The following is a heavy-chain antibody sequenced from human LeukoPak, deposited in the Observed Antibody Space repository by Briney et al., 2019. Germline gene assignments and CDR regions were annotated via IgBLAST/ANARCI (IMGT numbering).Heavy chain of an antibody. D-gene: IGHD1-14*01. J-gene: IGHJ4*02. CDR1: GGSFSGYY. CDR3: ARAQPGGGTHFDY. CDR2: INHSGST. Sequence: PSETLSLTCAVYGGSFSGYYWSWIRQPPGKGLEWIGEINHSGSTNYNPSLKSRVTISVDTSKNQFSLKLSSVTAADTAVYYCARAQPGGGTHFDYWGQGTLVTVSS. V-gene: IGHV4-34*01.